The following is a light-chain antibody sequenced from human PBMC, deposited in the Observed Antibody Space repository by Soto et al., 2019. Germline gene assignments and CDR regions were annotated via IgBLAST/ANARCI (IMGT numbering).Light chain of an antibody. V-gene: IGLV2-11*01. J-gene: IGLJ2*01. Sequence: QSVLTQPASVSGSPGQSITISCSGTSSDIGAYDHVAWFQQFPGKTPKLVIYSVSKRPSGVPDRFSGSKSGNTASLTISGLQAEDEADYYCCSYAGSYTLVFGGGTKVTVL. CDR1: SSDIGAYDH. CDR3: CSYAGSYTLV. CDR2: SVS.